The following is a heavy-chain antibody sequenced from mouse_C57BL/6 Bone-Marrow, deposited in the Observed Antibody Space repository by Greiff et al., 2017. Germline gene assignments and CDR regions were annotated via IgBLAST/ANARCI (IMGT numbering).Heavy chain of an antibody. CDR3: AIPYYYGSSYGFAY. CDR2: INPYNGGT. V-gene: IGHV1-19*01. D-gene: IGHD1-1*01. CDR1: GYTFTDYY. Sequence: EVMLVESGPVLVKPGASVKMSCKASGYTFTDYYMNWVKQSHGKSLEWIGVINPYNGGTSYNQKFKGKATLTVDKSSSTAYMELNSLTSEDSAVYYCAIPYYYGSSYGFAYWGQGTLVTVSA. J-gene: IGHJ3*01.